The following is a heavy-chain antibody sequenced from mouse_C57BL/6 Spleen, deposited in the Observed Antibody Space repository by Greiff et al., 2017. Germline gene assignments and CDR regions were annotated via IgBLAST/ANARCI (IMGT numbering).Heavy chain of an antibody. Sequence: QVQLKQSGAELARPGASVKLSCKASGYTFTSYGISWVKQRTGQGLEWIGEIYPRSGNTYYNEKFKGKATLTADKSSSTAYMELRSLTSEDSAVYFCADGYLGYWGQGTTLTVSS. D-gene: IGHD2-3*01. CDR2: IYPRSGNT. CDR1: GYTFTSYG. J-gene: IGHJ2*01. CDR3: ADGYLGY. V-gene: IGHV1-81*01.